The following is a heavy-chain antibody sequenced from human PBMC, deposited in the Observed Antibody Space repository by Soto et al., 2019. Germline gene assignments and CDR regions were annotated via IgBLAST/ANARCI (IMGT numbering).Heavy chain of an antibody. J-gene: IGHJ5*02. V-gene: IGHV1-3*01. Sequence: ASVKVSCKASGYTFTSYAIHWVRQAPGQRLEWMGWINAGNGNTKYSQKFQGRVTITRDTSASTAYMELSSLRSEDTAVYYCARGPGFSTWGSNWFDPWGQGTLVTVSS. CDR3: ARGPGFSTWGSNWFDP. D-gene: IGHD3-16*01. CDR1: GYTFTSYA. CDR2: INAGNGNT.